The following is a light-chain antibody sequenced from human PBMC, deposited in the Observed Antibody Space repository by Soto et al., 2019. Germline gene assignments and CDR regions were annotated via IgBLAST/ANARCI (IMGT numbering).Light chain of an antibody. J-gene: IGLJ1*01. CDR2: EVS. CDR1: SSDVGGYDY. Sequence: QSAPTQPASVSGSPGQSITISCTGTSSDVGGYDYVSWYQLHPGKAPKPILFEVSNRPSGVSYRFSGSKSGNTASLTISGLQAEDEADYFCSSYSISTAYLFGTGTKVTVL. CDR3: SSYSISTAYL. V-gene: IGLV2-14*01.